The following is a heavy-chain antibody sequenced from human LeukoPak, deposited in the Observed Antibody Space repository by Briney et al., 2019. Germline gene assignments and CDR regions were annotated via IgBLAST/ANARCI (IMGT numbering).Heavy chain of an antibody. CDR1: GFTFSSYE. V-gene: IGHV3-49*04. CDR2: ISGGTT. J-gene: IGHJ4*02. CDR3: SRGSGWLSVY. D-gene: IGHD6-19*01. Sequence: GGSLRLSCAASGFTFSSYEMNWVRQAPGKGLEWIGFISGGTTEYAASVKGRFTISRDDSTSIAYLQMNSLTTEDTAVYYCSRGSGWLSVYWGQGTLVTVSS.